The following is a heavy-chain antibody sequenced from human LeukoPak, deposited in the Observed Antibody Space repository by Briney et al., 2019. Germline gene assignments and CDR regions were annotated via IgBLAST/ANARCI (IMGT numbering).Heavy chain of an antibody. Sequence: GGSLRLSCAASGFTVSSNYMSWVRQAPGMGLEWVSVIYSGGSTYYADSVKGRFTISRDNSKNTLYLQMNSLRAEDTAVYYCARGYSSSNICYDVWRPLDYWGQGTLVTVSS. D-gene: IGHD2-2*01. V-gene: IGHV3-53*01. J-gene: IGHJ4*02. CDR2: IYSGGST. CDR1: GFTVSSNY. CDR3: ARGYSSSNICYDVWRPLDY.